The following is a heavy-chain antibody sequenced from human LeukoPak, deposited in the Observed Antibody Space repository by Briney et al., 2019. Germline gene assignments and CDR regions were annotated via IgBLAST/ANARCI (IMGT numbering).Heavy chain of an antibody. CDR3: TREGQSQALGDY. J-gene: IGHJ4*02. D-gene: IGHD3-3*02. V-gene: IGHV3-49*04. CDR2: ITNKAFGETI. CDR1: GFTFGDHP. Sequence: PGRSLRLSCTGSGFTFGDHPMSWVPQAPGKGLEWVGFITNKAFGETIAYAASVKGRHTISRDDSKSIAYLQMDSLKIEDTGVYFCTREGQSQALGDYWGQGTLVTVYS.